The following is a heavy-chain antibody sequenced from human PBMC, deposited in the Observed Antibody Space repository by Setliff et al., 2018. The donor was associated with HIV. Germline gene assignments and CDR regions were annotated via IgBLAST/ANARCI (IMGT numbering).Heavy chain of an antibody. V-gene: IGHV4-61*09. CDR2: IYTSGRT. D-gene: IGHD5-18*01. CDR3: ARHAIVDTAGRGFDY. J-gene: IGHJ4*02. CDR1: GGSIRSGSYY. Sequence: LSLTCTVSGGSIRSGSYYWSWIRQPAGKGLEWIGHIYTSGRTNYNPSLKSRVTISVDTSKNQFSLKLSSVTATDTAVYYCARHAIVDTAGRGFDYWGQGTLVTVSP.